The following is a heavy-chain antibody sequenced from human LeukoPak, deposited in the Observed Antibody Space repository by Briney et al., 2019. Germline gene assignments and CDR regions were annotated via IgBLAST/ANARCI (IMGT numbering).Heavy chain of an antibody. CDR1: GFTFRNHW. D-gene: IGHD6-6*01. CDR3: ARDQRVTGRPDIDY. Sequence: GGSLRLSCAASGFTFRNHWMHWVRQTPGKGLVWVSRISSDGSSTTYADSVKGRFTISRDNANNTLYLQMNNLRAEDTAMYYCARDQRVTGRPDIDYWGQGTLVIVSS. V-gene: IGHV3-74*03. CDR2: ISSDGSST. J-gene: IGHJ4*02.